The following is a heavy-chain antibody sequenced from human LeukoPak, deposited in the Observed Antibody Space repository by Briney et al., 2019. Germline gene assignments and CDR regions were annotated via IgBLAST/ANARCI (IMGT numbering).Heavy chain of an antibody. J-gene: IGHJ4*02. CDR1: RGTFSSYA. Sequence: ASLKVSCKASRGTFSSYAISSVPQAPGQRLEWMGGIIPIFVTANYAQKFQGRDTITTDESTSTADMELCSLRSQDTAVYYCARVRAYYDSSGYMDYWGQGTLVTVFS. CDR3: ARVRAYYDSSGYMDY. D-gene: IGHD3-22*01. CDR2: IIPIFVTA. V-gene: IGHV1-69*05.